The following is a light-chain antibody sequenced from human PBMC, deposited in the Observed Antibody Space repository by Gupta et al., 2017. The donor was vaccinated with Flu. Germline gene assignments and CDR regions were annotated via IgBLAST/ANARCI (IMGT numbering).Light chain of an antibody. CDR2: END. CDR1: SGNIHTNY. CDR3: QSYHTGVI. Sequence: FILTQPPSVSGSPGKTISISCTRSSGNIHTNYVQWYRQRPGTSPTLLIYENDRRSSGVPDRFSASIDPSSNSASLSLSGLQTEDEDDYYWQSYHTGVIFGGGTKLTVL. V-gene: IGLV6-57*01. J-gene: IGLJ2*01.